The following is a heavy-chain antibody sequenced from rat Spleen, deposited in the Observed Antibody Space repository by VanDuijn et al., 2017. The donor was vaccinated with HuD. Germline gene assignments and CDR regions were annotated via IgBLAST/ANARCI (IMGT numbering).Heavy chain of an antibody. CDR1: GFTFSNYD. D-gene: IGHD1-2*01. CDR2: INYDGSNT. V-gene: IGHV5-25*01. J-gene: IGHJ2*01. Sequence: EVQLVESGGGLVQPGRSMKLSCAASGFTFSNYDMAWVRQAPTKGLEWVASINYDGSNTYYRDSVKGRFTISRDNAKSTLYLQMASLRSEDTATYYCAKEGLYSSLDYWGQGVMVTVSS. CDR3: AKEGLYSSLDY.